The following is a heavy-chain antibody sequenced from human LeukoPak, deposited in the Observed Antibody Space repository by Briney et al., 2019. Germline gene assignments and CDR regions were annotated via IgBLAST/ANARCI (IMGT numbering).Heavy chain of an antibody. D-gene: IGHD3-16*01. J-gene: IGHJ4*02. Sequence: GGSLRLSYAASGVTFSSFWMSWIRQAPGTGLEWVANIKEDGREKYYVDSVKGRFTISRDNAKNSLYLQMNNLKAEDTAMYYCVRFMRGTIGGDNWGQGTLVTVS. CDR2: IKEDGREK. CDR3: VRFMRGTIGGDN. CDR1: GVTFSSFW. V-gene: IGHV3-7*01.